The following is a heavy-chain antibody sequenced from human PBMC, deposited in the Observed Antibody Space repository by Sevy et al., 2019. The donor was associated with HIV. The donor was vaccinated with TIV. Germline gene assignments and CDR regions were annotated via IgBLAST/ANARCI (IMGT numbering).Heavy chain of an antibody. CDR1: GFTFSSYA. Sequence: GGSLRLSCAASGFTFSSYAMHWVRQAPGKGLEWVAVISYDGSNKYYADSVKGRFTIPRDNSKNTLYLQVNSLRAEDTAVYYWARAGTQTYEVVQPDTAMVFDPWGQGTLVTVSS. CDR3: ARAGTQTYEVVQPDTAMVFDP. D-gene: IGHD5-18*01. CDR2: ISYDGSNK. J-gene: IGHJ5*02. V-gene: IGHV3-30*04.